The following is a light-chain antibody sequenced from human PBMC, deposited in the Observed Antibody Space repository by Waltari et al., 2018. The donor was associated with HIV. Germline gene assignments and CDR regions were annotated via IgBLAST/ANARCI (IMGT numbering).Light chain of an antibody. J-gene: IGLJ3*02. CDR1: SPHLGPTY. CDR2: KDD. CDR3: AAWDGSLRAWV. Sequence: QSVLTQPPSASGTPGQRVTISCSGSSPHLGPTYVYWYQQLPGMAPTLLIYKDDQRPSGVPDRFSGSQSGTSASLTIIGLRSEDEGDYYCAAWDGSLRAWVFGAGTKLTVL. V-gene: IGLV1-47*01.